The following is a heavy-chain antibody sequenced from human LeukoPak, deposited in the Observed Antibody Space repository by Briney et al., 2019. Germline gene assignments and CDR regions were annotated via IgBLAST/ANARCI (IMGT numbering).Heavy chain of an antibody. J-gene: IGHJ6*02. CDR3: ARESQESYGMDV. CDR1: GFTFSSYA. Sequence: AGRSLRLSCAASGFTFSSYAMHWVRQAPGKGLEWVAVISYDGSNKYYADSVKGRFTISRDNSKNTLYRQMNSLRAEDTAVYYCARESQESYGMDVWGQGTTVTVSS. CDR2: ISYDGSNK. V-gene: IGHV3-30-3*01.